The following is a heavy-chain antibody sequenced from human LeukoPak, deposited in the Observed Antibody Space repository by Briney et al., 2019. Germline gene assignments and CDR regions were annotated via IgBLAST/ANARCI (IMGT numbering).Heavy chain of an antibody. V-gene: IGHV3-21*01. Sequence: GGSLRLSCAASGFTFSDYSMNWVRQAPGKGLEWVSSISSRSAYIHYTDSVKGRFNISRDNAENSLYLQMNNLRADDTAVYYCARDRSGSYPYYFDYWGQGTLITVSS. CDR2: ISSRSAYI. D-gene: IGHD1-26*01. CDR3: ARDRSGSYPYYFDY. J-gene: IGHJ4*02. CDR1: GFTFSDYS.